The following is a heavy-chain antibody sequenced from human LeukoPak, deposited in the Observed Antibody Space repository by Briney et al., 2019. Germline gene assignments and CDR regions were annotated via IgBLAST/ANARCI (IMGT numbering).Heavy chain of an antibody. CDR2: ISYDGSNK. J-gene: IGHJ3*02. D-gene: IGHD5-18*01. CDR3: AKVTQYSPGTFDI. CDR1: GFTFSSYD. V-gene: IGHV3-30*18. Sequence: GGSLRLSCAASGFTFSSYDMHWVRQAPGKGLEWVAVISYDGSNKYYADSVRGRFTISRDNSKNTLYLQMNSLRAEDTAVYYCAKVTQYSPGTFDIWGQGTMVTVSS.